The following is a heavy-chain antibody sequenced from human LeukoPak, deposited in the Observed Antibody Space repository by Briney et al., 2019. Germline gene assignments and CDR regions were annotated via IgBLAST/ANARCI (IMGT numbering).Heavy chain of an antibody. D-gene: IGHD2-8*01. Sequence: ASVTVSCKASAYTFTGYYLHWVRQAPGQGPEWMGWIDPNNGDTEYAQKFQGRVTMTRVRSISTAYMELSRLTSDDTAVYYCARRSRNGLDAFDIWGQRTMVTVSS. CDR3: ARRSRNGLDAFDI. CDR2: IDPNNGDT. V-gene: IGHV1-2*02. CDR1: AYTFTGYY. J-gene: IGHJ3*02.